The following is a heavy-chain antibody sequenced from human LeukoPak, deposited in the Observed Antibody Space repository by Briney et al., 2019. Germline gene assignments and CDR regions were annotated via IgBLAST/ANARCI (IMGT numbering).Heavy chain of an antibody. CDR3: ARGRGISSNNWFDP. CDR2: INHSGGT. V-gene: IGHV4-34*01. D-gene: IGHD3-3*02. CDR1: GGSFSGYY. Sequence: SETLSLTCAVYGGSFSGYYWNWIRQPPGKGLEWIGEINHSGGTNYNPSLKSRVTISVDTSKNQFSLKLSSVTAADTAVYYCARGRGISSNNWFDPWGQGTLVTVSS. J-gene: IGHJ5*02.